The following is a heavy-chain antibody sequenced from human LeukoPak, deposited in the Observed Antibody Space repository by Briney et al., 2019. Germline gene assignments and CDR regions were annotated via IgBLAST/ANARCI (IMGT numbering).Heavy chain of an antibody. CDR3: AKDLLWEGYFYY. D-gene: IGHD1-26*01. Sequence: GGSLRLSGAASGFTFSNYAMNWVRKVPGKGLEWVSGITGYGGSTYYAESVKGRFAISRDNSRNTLYLQINRLRAEDTAVYYCAKDLLWEGYFYYRGQGTLVIVSS. J-gene: IGHJ4*02. CDR1: GFTFSNYA. V-gene: IGHV3-23*01. CDR2: ITGYGGST.